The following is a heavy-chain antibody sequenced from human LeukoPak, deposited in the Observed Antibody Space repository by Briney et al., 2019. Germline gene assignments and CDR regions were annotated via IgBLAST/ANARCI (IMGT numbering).Heavy chain of an antibody. J-gene: IGHJ2*01. CDR3: AREVDCSNGVCYTYWYFDF. V-gene: IGHV1-69*04. D-gene: IGHD2-8*01. CDR1: GGTFSSYT. Sequence: SVKVSCKASGGTFSSYTISWVRQAPGQGLEWMGRIIPILGIANYAQKFQGRVTITADKSTSTAYMELSSLRSEDTAVYSCAREVDCSNGVCYTYWYFDFWGRGTLVTVSS. CDR2: IIPILGIA.